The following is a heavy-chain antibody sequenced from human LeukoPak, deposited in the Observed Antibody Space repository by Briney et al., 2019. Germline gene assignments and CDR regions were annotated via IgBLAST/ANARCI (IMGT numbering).Heavy chain of an antibody. D-gene: IGHD3-9*01. CDR3: AKASDYDTLTAQLDY. Sequence: GGSLRLSCAASGFTFDDYAMHWVRQAPGKGLEWVSGISWNSGSIGYADSVKGRFTISRDNAKNSLYLQMNSLRAEDTALYYCAKASDYDTLTAQLDYWGQGTLVTVSS. CDR1: GFTFDDYA. V-gene: IGHV3-9*01. J-gene: IGHJ4*02. CDR2: ISWNSGSI.